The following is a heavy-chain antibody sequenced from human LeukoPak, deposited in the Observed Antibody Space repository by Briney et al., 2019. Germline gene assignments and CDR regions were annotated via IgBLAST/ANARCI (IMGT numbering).Heavy chain of an antibody. J-gene: IGHJ4*02. CDR2: IYYSGST. CDR3: ARGRSSGWYPVGY. Sequence: IGYIYYSGSTNYTPSLKSRVTISVDTSKNQFSLKLSSVTAADTAVYYCARGRSSGWYPVGYWGQGTLVTVSS. V-gene: IGHV4-59*09. D-gene: IGHD6-19*01.